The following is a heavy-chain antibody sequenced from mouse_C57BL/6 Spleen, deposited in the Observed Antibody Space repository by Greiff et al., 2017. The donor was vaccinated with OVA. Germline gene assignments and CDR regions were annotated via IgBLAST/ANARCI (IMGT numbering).Heavy chain of an antibody. D-gene: IGHD1-1*01. CDR3: ARQTTVVSYYFDY. Sequence: QVHVKQSGAELVKPGASVKISCKASGYAFSSYWMNWVKQRPGKGLEWIGQIYPGDGDTNYNGKFKGKATLTADKSSSTAYMQLSSLTSEDSAVYFGARQTTVVSYYFDYWGQGTTLTVSS. J-gene: IGHJ2*01. V-gene: IGHV1-80*01. CDR1: GYAFSSYW. CDR2: IYPGDGDT.